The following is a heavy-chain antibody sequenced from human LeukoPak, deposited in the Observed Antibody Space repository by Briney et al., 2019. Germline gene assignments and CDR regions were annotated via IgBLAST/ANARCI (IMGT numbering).Heavy chain of an antibody. V-gene: IGHV4-30-4*01. CDR2: MYYSGST. CDR1: GGSISSCDYY. Sequence: SQTLSLTCTVSGGSISSCDYYWSWIRQPPVKGLEWIAYMYYSGSTYYNPSLKSRVTMSADTSKNQLSLKLSSVTAADTAVYYCARPYYYDSRIDPWGQGILVTVSS. CDR3: ARPYYYDSRIDP. D-gene: IGHD3-22*01. J-gene: IGHJ5*02.